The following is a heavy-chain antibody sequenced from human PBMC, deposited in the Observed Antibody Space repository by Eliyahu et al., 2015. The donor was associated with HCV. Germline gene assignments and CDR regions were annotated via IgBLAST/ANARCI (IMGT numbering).Heavy chain of an antibody. CDR1: GFPFXXYY. V-gene: IGHV3-11*05. CDR2: ISSSSSYT. Sequence: QVQLVESGGGLVKPGGSLXLSCXASGFPFXXYYMSWIRQAPGKGLEWVSYISSSSSYTNYADSVKGRFTISRDNAKNSLYLQMNSLRAEDTAVYYCARELVTVAGTGRAFDIWGQGTMVTVSS. D-gene: IGHD6-19*01. CDR3: ARELVTVAGTGRAFDI. J-gene: IGHJ3*02.